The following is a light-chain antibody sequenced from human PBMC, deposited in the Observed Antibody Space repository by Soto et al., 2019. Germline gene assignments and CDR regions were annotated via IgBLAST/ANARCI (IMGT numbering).Light chain of an antibody. CDR2: AAS. Sequence: DIQMTQSPSSVSASVGDRVTITCRASQGISRNLNWYQKKPGKAPKLLIYAASSLQGGVPSKCSGSGSATDFPPTISRLHPEDLATYYYQQSYSTPLTFGGGTKVDIK. J-gene: IGKJ4*01. V-gene: IGKV1-39*01. CDR1: QGISRN. CDR3: QQSYSTPLT.